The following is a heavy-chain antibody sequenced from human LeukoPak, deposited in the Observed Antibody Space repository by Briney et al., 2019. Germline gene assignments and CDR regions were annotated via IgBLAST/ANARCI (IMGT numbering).Heavy chain of an antibody. V-gene: IGHV1-18*04. CDR1: GYTFTSYG. D-gene: IGHD3-22*01. CDR2: IYTYNVHT. Sequence: ASVKVSCKTSGYTFTSYGVSWVRQAPGRGLEWIGWIYTYNVHTNYAQKLQGRVTMTTDTSTSTAYMELRSLRSDDTAVYYCAREGDSSGYYTGTCPDYWGQGTLVTVSS. CDR3: AREGDSSGYYTGTCPDY. J-gene: IGHJ4*02.